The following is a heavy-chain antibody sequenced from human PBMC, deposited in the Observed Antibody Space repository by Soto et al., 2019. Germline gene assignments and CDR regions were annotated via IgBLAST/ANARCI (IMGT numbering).Heavy chain of an antibody. CDR3: AKGPAGGDTHRSADY. J-gene: IGHJ4*02. Sequence: QSGGSLRLSCEASGLTFSSYGMHWVRQAPGKGLEWVAVIRNDGSNEYYADSVKGRFTISRDNPKHTLYLQMNSLRAEDTAVYYCAKGPAGGDTHRSADYWGQGALVTVSS. CDR2: IRNDGSNE. D-gene: IGHD3-16*01. CDR1: GLTFSSYG. V-gene: IGHV3-30*18.